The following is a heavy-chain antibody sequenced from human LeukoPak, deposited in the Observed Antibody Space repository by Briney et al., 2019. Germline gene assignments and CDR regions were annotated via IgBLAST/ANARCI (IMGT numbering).Heavy chain of an antibody. CDR1: GGTFSSYA. D-gene: IGHD2-15*01. Sequence: SVKVSCKASGGTFSSYAISWVRQAPGQGLEWMGGIIPIFGTANYAQRFQGRVTITADESTSTAYMELSSLRSEDTAVYYCASLFGVVAAATKYDAFDIWGQGTMVTVSS. V-gene: IGHV1-69*13. CDR3: ASLFGVVAAATKYDAFDI. CDR2: IIPIFGTA. J-gene: IGHJ3*02.